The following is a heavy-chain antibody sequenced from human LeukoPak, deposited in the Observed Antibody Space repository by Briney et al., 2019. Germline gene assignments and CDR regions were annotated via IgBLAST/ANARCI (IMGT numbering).Heavy chain of an antibody. CDR2: ISWNSGSI. CDR3: AKVKGRGYSYGPIDY. CDR1: GFTFDDYA. J-gene: IGHJ4*02. D-gene: IGHD5-18*01. Sequence: GGSLRLSCAASGFTFDDYAMHWVRQAPGKGLEWVSGISWNSGSIGYADSVKGRFTISRDNAKNSLYLQMNSLRAEDTALYYCAKVKGRGYSYGPIDYWGQGTLVTVSS. V-gene: IGHV3-9*01.